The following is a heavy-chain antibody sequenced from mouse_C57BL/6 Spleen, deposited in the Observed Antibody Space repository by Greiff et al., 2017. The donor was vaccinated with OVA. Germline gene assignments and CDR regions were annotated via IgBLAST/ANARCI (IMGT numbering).Heavy chain of an antibody. CDR3: ARSTGNRAYYAMDY. Sequence: VKLQESGAELVKPGASVKISCKASGYAFSSYWMNWVKQRPGKGLEWIGQIYPGDGDTNYNGKFKGKATLTADKSSSTAYMQLSSLTSEDSAVYVCARSTGNRAYYAMDYWGQGTSVTVSS. CDR2: IYPGDGDT. D-gene: IGHD1-1*01. CDR1: GYAFSSYW. V-gene: IGHV1-80*01. J-gene: IGHJ4*01.